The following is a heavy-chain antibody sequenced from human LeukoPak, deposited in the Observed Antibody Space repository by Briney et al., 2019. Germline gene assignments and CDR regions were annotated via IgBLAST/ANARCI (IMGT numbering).Heavy chain of an antibody. CDR2: IYYSGST. CDR1: GGSISSYY. Sequence: SETLSLTCTVSGGSISSYYWSWIRQPPGKGQEWIGYIYYSGSTNYNPSLKSRVTISVDTSKNQFSLKLTSVTAADTAVYYCARHVGGSGSCNWFDSWGQGTLVTVSS. CDR3: ARHVGGSGSCNWFDS. V-gene: IGHV4-59*08. D-gene: IGHD3-10*01. J-gene: IGHJ5*01.